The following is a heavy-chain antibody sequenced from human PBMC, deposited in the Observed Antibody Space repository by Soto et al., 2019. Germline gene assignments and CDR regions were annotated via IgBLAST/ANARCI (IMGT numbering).Heavy chain of an antibody. V-gene: IGHV1-69*01. CDR1: GGTFGSYA. J-gene: IGHJ6*02. D-gene: IGHD2-2*01. Sequence: QVQLVQSGAEVKKPGSSVKVSCKASGGTFGSYAISWVRQAPGQGLEWMGGIIPIPGTANYAQKFQGRVTIAADESTSTAYMELSSVIFEDTAVYYCARSQGSSTSLEIYYYYYYGMDVWGQGTTVTVSS. CDR3: ARSQGSSTSLEIYYYYYYGMDV. CDR2: IIPIPGTA.